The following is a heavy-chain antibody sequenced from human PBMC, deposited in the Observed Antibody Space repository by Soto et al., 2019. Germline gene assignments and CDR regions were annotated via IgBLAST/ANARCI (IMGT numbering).Heavy chain of an antibody. CDR2: MNPSTGKT. CDR3: VRRKERSGPHYFDA. Sequence: QVRLVQSGAEVKKPGASVKVSCKASGYTFTTCDIHWVRQAPGRGLEWMGWMNPSTGKTGNAQRFQGRVTMTRDTSTSTAYMEVSSLRSEDTGVYYCVRRKERSGPHYFDAWGQGTLVTVSS. V-gene: IGHV1-8*02. D-gene: IGHD6-25*01. CDR1: GYTFTTCD. J-gene: IGHJ4*02.